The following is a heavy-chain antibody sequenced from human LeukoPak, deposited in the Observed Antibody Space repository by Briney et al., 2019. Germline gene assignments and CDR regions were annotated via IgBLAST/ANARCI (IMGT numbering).Heavy chain of an antibody. J-gene: IGHJ3*02. Sequence: GGSLRLSCAASGFTFSSYGMHWVRQAPGKGLEWVAVISYDGSNKYCADSVKGRFTISRDNSKNTLYLQMNSLRAEDTAVYYCAKLEFSGDGYDIDAFDIWGQGTMVTVSS. D-gene: IGHD5-24*01. CDR1: GFTFSSYG. V-gene: IGHV3-30*18. CDR3: AKLEFSGDGYDIDAFDI. CDR2: ISYDGSNK.